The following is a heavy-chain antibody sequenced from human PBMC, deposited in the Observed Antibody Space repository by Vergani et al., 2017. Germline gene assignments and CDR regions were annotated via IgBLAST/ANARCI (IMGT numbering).Heavy chain of an antibody. CDR3: TRHVPCGDGACLHFDH. Sequence: EVMLVQSGAEVKKPGESLKISCTYSESSFISNEIAWVRQMSGKGLQWMGNINPIDSKIAYSPSVQGQAIMSLDKSITTAYLQWRSLKASDTAIYYCTRHVPCGDGACLHFDHWGQGTQVTVSS. CDR1: ESSFISNE. D-gene: IGHD2-21*01. J-gene: IGHJ4*02. V-gene: IGHV5-51*01. CDR2: INPIDSKI.